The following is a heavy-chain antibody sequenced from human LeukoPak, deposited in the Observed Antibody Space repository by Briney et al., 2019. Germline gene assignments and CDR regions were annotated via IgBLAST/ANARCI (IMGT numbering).Heavy chain of an antibody. Sequence: ASVKVSCKASGYTFTSYGISWVRQAPGQGLEWMGWISAYNGNTNYAQKLQGRVTMTTDTSTSTAYMELRSLRSEDTAVYYCATPVYDFWSGYPAFDYWGQGTLVTVSS. D-gene: IGHD3-3*01. J-gene: IGHJ4*02. CDR3: ATPVYDFWSGYPAFDY. V-gene: IGHV1-18*01. CDR2: ISAYNGNT. CDR1: GYTFTSYG.